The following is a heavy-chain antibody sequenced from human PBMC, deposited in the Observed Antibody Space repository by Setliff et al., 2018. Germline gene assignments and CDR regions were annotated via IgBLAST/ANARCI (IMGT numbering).Heavy chain of an antibody. CDR3: ARGAPQRSSFDSRYMDV. Sequence: PSETLSLTCAAYGGTFSDYHWTWIRQSPEKGLEWIGEINHRGSTNYNPSLKSRVTISIDTSRDQFSLKLISMIAADTAVYYCARGAPQRSSFDSRYMDVWDKGATVTVSS. D-gene: IGHD1-1*01. V-gene: IGHV4-34*01. CDR2: INHRGST. CDR1: GGTFSDYH. J-gene: IGHJ6*03.